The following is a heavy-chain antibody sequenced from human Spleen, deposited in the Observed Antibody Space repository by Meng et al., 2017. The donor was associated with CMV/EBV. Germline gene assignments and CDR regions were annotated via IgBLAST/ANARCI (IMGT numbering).Heavy chain of an antibody. CDR3: ARFIGYCSSTSCRNTIYSALDAFDI. Sequence: SLKISCAASGFTFDDYAMHWVRQAPGKGLEWVSGISWNSGSIGYVDSVKGRFTISRDNAKNSLYLQMNSLRAEDTAVYYCARFIGYCSSTSCRNTIYSALDAFDIWGQGTMVTVSS. D-gene: IGHD2-2*01. CDR2: ISWNSGSI. V-gene: IGHV3-9*01. J-gene: IGHJ3*02. CDR1: GFTFDDYA.